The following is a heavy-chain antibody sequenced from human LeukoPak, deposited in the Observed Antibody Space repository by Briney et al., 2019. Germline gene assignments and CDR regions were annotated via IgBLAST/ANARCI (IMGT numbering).Heavy chain of an antibody. V-gene: IGHV3-66*01. CDR3: ARDRLPIAAAGNAFDI. J-gene: IGHJ3*02. CDR1: GFTVSSNY. D-gene: IGHD6-13*01. Sequence: GGSLRLSCAASGFTVSSNYMSWVRQAPGKGLEWVSVIYSGGSTYYADSVKGRFTISRDNSKNTLYLQMNSLRAEDTAVYYRARDRLPIAAAGNAFDIWGQGTMVTVSS. CDR2: IYSGGST.